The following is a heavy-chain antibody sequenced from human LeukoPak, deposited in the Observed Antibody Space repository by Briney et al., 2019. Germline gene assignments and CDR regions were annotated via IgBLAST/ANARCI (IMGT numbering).Heavy chain of an antibody. Sequence: PEGSLKLSCAASGFTFGSYWMHWVRQPPGKGLVWVSRIDIDGRSTSYADSVKGRFTISRDNAKNTMYLQMNSLRAEDTAVYYCARGYDNNWFDSGAGDTRDTVSS. CDR2: IDIDGRST. V-gene: IGHV3-74*01. CDR3: ARGYDNNWFDS. D-gene: IGHD6-13*01. J-gene: IGHJ5*02. CDR1: GFTFGSYW.